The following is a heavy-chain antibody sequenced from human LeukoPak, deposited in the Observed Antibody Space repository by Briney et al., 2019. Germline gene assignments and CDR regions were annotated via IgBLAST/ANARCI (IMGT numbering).Heavy chain of an antibody. CDR1: GGTFSSYA. D-gene: IGHD3/OR15-3a*01. CDR3: ARDFSWTGDYYYGMGV. Sequence: SVKVSCKASGGTFSSYAISWVRQAPGQGLEWMGRIIPILGIANYAQKFQGRVTITADKSTSTAYMELSSLRSEDTAVYYCARDFSWTGDYYYGMGVWGQGTTVTVSS. CDR2: IIPILGIA. V-gene: IGHV1-69*04. J-gene: IGHJ6*02.